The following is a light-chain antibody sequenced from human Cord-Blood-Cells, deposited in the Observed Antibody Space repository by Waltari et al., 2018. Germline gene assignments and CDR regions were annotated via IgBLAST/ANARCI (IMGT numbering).Light chain of an antibody. V-gene: IGKV3-11*01. J-gene: IGKJ4*01. CDR1: QSVSSS. CDR3: QQRSNWPLT. Sequence: EIVLTQSPATLSLSPGERATLSCRAGQSVSSSLAWYQQNPGQAPRLLIYDASNRATGIPARFSGSGSRTDFTLTISSLEPEDFAGYYCQQRSNWPLTFGGGTKVEIK. CDR2: DAS.